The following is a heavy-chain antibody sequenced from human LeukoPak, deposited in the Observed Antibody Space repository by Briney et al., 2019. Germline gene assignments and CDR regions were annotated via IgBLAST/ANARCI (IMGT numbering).Heavy chain of an antibody. D-gene: IGHD3-16*01. V-gene: IGHV3-30-3*01. Sequence: GRSLRLSCAASGFTFSSYAMHWVRQAPGKGLEWVAVISYDGSNKYYADSVKGRFTISRDNSKNTLYLQMNSLRDEDTAVYYCARVLGGRLDYWGQGTLVTVSS. CDR3: ARVLGGRLDY. CDR2: ISYDGSNK. CDR1: GFTFSSYA. J-gene: IGHJ4*02.